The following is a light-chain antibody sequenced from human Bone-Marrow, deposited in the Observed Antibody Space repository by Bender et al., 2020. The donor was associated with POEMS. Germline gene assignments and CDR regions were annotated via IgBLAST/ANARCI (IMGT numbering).Light chain of an antibody. V-gene: IGLV4-69*01. CDR1: SGHSNYA. CDR2: VNSDGSH. CDR3: QTWVTGTWV. Sequence: QLVLTQSPSASSSLGASVKLTCTLSSGHSNYAIAWHQQQPEKGPRYLMKVNSDGSHNKGDGIPDRFSGSSSGAERYLTISRLQSEDEADYYCQTWVTGTWVFGGGTKLTVV. J-gene: IGLJ3*02.